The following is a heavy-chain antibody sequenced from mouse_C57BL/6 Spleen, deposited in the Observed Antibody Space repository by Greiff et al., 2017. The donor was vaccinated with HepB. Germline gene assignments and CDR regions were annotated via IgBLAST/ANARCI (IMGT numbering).Heavy chain of an antibody. CDR1: GFTFSDYG. V-gene: IGHV5-17*01. J-gene: IGHJ1*03. Sequence: EVQLQESGGGLVKPGGSLKLSCAASGFTFSDYGMHWVRQAPEKGLEWVAYISSGSSTIYYADTVKGRFTISRDNAKNTLFLQMTSLRSEDTAMYYCARHYYGSSYVYYWYFDVWGTGTTVTVSS. CDR2: ISSGSSTI. D-gene: IGHD1-1*01. CDR3: ARHYYGSSYVYYWYFDV.